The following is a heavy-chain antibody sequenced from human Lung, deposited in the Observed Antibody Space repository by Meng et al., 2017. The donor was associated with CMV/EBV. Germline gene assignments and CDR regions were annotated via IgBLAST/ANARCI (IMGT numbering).Heavy chain of an antibody. CDR2: ISGSGATT. V-gene: IGHV3-23*01. D-gene: IGHD2-2*01. CDR3: AKVCCTSTTYRYSGYYYYSDV. J-gene: IGHJ6*03. Sequence: GESXKISCAASGFTFSSYAMTWVRQAPGKGLEWVSAISGSGATTYYADSVKGRFTISRDNSKNTLYVQMNSLRAEDTAAYYCAKVCCTSTTYRYSGYYYYSDVWXKGTXVTVSS. CDR1: GFTFSSYA.